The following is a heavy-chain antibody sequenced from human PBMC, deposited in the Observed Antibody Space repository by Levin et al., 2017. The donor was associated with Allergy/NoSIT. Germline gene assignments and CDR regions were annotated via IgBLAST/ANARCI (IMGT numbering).Heavy chain of an antibody. V-gene: IGHV3-74*01. Sequence: GESLKISCAASGFTFSSYWMHWVRQAPGKGLVWVSRINSDGSSTSYADSVKGRFTISRDNAKNTLYLQMNSLRAEDTAVYYCARDPYYDYVWGSYRPFDYWGQGTLVTVSS. CDR3: ARDPYYDYVWGSYRPFDY. J-gene: IGHJ4*02. CDR1: GFTFSSYW. CDR2: INSDGSST. D-gene: IGHD3-16*02.